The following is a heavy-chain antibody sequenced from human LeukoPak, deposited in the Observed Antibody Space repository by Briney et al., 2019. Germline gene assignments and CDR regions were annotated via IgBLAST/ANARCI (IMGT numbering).Heavy chain of an antibody. CDR2: ISGSGGST. CDR3: AKDLEAVAGTGVYYYYYGMDV. J-gene: IGHJ6*02. Sequence: GGSLRLSCAASGFTFSSYAMSWVRQAPGKGLEWVSAISGSGGSTYYADSVKGRFTISRDNSKNTLYLQMNSLRAEDTAVYYCAKDLEAVAGTGVYYYYYGMDVWGQGTTVTVSS. V-gene: IGHV3-23*01. D-gene: IGHD6-19*01. CDR1: GFTFSSYA.